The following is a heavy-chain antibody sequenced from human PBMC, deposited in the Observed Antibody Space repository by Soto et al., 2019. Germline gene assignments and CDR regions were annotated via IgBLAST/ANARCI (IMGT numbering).Heavy chain of an antibody. CDR2: ISSSSSYI. D-gene: IGHD6-19*01. Sequence: EVQLVESGGGLVKPGGSLRLSCAASGFTFSSYSMNWVRQAPGKGLEWVSYISSSSSYIYYADSVKGRFTISRDNAKNSLYLQMNSLRAEDTAVYYCARIIAVAGTDRDAWGQGTLVTVSS. CDR3: ARIIAVAGTDRDA. CDR1: GFTFSSYS. J-gene: IGHJ5*02. V-gene: IGHV3-21*01.